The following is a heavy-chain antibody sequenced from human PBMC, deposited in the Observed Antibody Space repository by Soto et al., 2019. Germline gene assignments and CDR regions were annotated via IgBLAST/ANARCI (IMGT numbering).Heavy chain of an antibody. CDR3: ARVERGITIFGVVIPPFDY. CDR1: GFTFSDYY. CDR2: ISSSGSTI. V-gene: IGHV3-11*01. Sequence: QVQLLESEGGLVKPGGSLRLSCAASGFTFSDYYMSWIRQAPGKGLEWVSYISSSGSTIYYADSVKGRFTISRDNAKNSLYLQMNSLRAEDTTVYYCARVERGITIFGVVIPPFDYWGQGTLVTVSS. D-gene: IGHD3-3*01. J-gene: IGHJ4*02.